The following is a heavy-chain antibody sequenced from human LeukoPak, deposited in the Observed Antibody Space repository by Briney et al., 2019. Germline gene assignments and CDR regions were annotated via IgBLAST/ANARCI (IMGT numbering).Heavy chain of an antibody. V-gene: IGHV4-39*02. CDR3: ARDLAVAGQIANDY. CDR1: GGSTSGGNYY. CDR2: ISSSGNT. J-gene: IGHJ4*02. Sequence: SETLSLTYIVSGGSTSGGNYYWGWIRRPPGKGLEWIGGISSSGNTYYNPSLKSRITISVDTSKNHFSLKLSSVTAADTAVYYCARDLAVAGQIANDYWGQGTLVTVSS. D-gene: IGHD6-19*01.